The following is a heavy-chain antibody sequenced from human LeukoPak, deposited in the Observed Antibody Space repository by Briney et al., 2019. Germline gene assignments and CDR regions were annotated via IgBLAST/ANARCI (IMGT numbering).Heavy chain of an antibody. J-gene: IGHJ3*02. CDR1: GGSISSGSYY. CDR2: IYTSGST. D-gene: IGHD6-6*01. CDR3: ARGARWIAARPDAFDI. V-gene: IGHV4-61*02. Sequence: SETLSLTCTVSGGSISSGSYYWSWIRQPAGKGLEWIGRIYTSGSTNYNPSLKSRVTISVDTSKNQFSLKLSSVTAADTAVYYCARGARWIAARPDAFDIWGQGTMVTVSS.